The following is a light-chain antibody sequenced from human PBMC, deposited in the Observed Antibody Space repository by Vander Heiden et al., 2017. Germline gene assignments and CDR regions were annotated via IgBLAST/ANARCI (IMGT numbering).Light chain of an antibody. CDR3: MQALQTPYT. V-gene: IGKV2-28*01. Sequence: EIGMTQSPLSLPVTPGKTASISCRSSQSLLHSNGYNYLDWYLQKPGQSPQLLIYLGSNRASGVPDRFSGSGSGTDFTLKISRVEAEDVGVYYCMQALQTPYTFGQGTKLEIK. J-gene: IGKJ2*01. CDR2: LGS. CDR1: QSLLHSNGYNY.